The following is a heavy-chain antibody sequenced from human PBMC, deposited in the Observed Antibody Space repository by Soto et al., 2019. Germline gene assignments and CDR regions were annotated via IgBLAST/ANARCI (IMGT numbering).Heavy chain of an antibody. D-gene: IGHD2-8*02. CDR3: ARGMTPPGAPAWYYFDS. CDR2: FSLRGTT. V-gene: IGHV4-4*07. CDR1: GASITGSSY. J-gene: IGHJ4*02. Sequence: QVQLQESGPGLMKSSETLSLTCTVSGASITGSSYWSWIRQPAGKGLEWIGRFSLRGTTSYNPSLRSRVTMSADASKNQFSLRLTSVTAADTALYYCARGMTPPGAPAWYYFDSWGQGTLVTVSS.